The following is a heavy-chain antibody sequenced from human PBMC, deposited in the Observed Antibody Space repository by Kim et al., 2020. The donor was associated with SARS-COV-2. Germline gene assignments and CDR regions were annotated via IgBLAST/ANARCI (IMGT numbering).Heavy chain of an antibody. D-gene: IGHD1-26*01. J-gene: IGHJ6*03. V-gene: IGHV4-59*08. CDR2: IYYSGST. CDR3: ARHVWEGGLRLVGRTSRYYYMDV. Sequence: SETLSLTCTVSGGSISSYYWSWIRQPPGKGLEWIGYIYYSGSTNYNPSLKSRVTISVDTSKNQFSLKLSSVTAADTAVYYCARHVWEGGLRLVGRTSRYYYMDVWGKGTTVTVSS. CDR1: GGSISSYY.